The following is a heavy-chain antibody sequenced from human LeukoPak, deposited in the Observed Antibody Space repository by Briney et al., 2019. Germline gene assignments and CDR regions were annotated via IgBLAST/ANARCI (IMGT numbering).Heavy chain of an antibody. CDR2: IYPGDSRT. D-gene: IGHD3-10*01. CDR3: ERHLKSISRCPFY. Sequence: GESLKISCTGSGYSFSNYWIAWVRQMPGRGLEWMEAIYPGDSRTTYGHSFQGQVTVSVDKSIKTASLQWNSLKTSDPAMYHCERHLKSISRCPFYWGQGALFSVSS. CDR1: GYSFSNYW. V-gene: IGHV5-51*01. J-gene: IGHJ4*02.